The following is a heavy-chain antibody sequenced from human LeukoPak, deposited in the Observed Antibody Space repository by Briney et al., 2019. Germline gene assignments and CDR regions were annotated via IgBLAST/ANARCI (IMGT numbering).Heavy chain of an antibody. CDR1: GFAFSIYD. V-gene: IGHV3-48*03. J-gene: IGHJ3*02. CDR2: IRGSGGTI. CDR3: ARRAWDAFDI. Sequence: GGSLRLSCAASGFAFSIYDMNWVRQAPGKGLEWVSYIRGSGGTIFYADSVKGRFTISRDNAKNSLYLQMNSLRAEDTAVYYCARRAWDAFDIWGQGTMVTVSS.